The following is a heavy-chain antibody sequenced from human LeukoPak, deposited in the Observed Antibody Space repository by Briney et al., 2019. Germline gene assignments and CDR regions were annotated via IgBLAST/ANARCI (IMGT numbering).Heavy chain of an antibody. Sequence: GGSLRLSCAASGFTFSSYNMNWVRQAPGKGLEWVSYIISSGSTIYYADSVKGRFTISRENAKNSLYLQMNSENAEDTAVYYGARGRSYGQRCNYYYYMDVWGKGTTVTVSS. D-gene: IGHD5-18*01. V-gene: IGHV3-48*04. CDR1: GFTFSSYN. CDR3: ARGRSYGQRCNYYYYMDV. CDR2: IISSGSTI. J-gene: IGHJ6*03.